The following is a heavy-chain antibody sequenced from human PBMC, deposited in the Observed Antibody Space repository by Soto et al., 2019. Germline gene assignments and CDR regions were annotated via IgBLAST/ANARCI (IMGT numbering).Heavy chain of an antibody. CDR1: GGSISSYY. V-gene: IGHV4-59*01. D-gene: IGHD6-13*01. Sequence: SETLSLTCTVSGGSISSYYWSWIRQPPGKGLEWIGYIYYSGSTNYNPSLKSRVTISVDTSKNQFSLKLSSVTAADTAVYYCARDKYYSSTSPNRFDPWGQGTLVTV. CDR3: ARDKYYSSTSPNRFDP. CDR2: IYYSGST. J-gene: IGHJ5*02.